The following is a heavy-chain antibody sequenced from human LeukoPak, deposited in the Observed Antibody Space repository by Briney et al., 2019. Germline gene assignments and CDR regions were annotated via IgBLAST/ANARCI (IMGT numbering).Heavy chain of an antibody. CDR3: AREEYCSGGSCYSRAFGI. CDR1: GGTFSSYA. CDR2: IIPIFGTA. Sequence: SVTVSCKGSGGTFSSYAISWVRQAPGQGLEWMGGIIPIFGTANYAQKFQGRVTITADKSTSTAYMELSSLRSEDTAVYYCAREEYCSGGSCYSRAFGIWGQGTMVTVSS. V-gene: IGHV1-69*06. J-gene: IGHJ3*02. D-gene: IGHD2-15*01.